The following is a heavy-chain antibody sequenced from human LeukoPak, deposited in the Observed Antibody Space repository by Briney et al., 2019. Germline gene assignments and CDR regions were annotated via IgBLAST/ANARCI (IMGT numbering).Heavy chain of an antibody. D-gene: IGHD6-19*01. CDR2: IYYSGST. V-gene: IGHV4-59*08. Sequence: SETLSLTCTVSGGSISHYFWSWIRQPPGKALEWIGYIYYSGSTNCNPSLKSRVTISVDTSKNQFSLKLSSVTAADTAVYYCAKTVAGYWYFDLWGRGTLVTVSS. CDR3: AKTVAGYWYFDL. J-gene: IGHJ2*01. CDR1: GGSISHYF.